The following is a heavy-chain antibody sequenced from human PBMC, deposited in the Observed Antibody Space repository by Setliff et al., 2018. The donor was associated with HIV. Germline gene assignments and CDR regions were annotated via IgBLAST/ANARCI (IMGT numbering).Heavy chain of an antibody. J-gene: IGHJ4*02. D-gene: IGHD3-10*01. CDR1: GFSLSTTGVG. CDR2: IYWDNGK. CDR3: ARHTLALRGPINTRFFDY. V-gene: IGHV2-5*02. Sequence: ESGPLVNPTQTLTLTCSFSGFSLSTTGVGVAWIRQPPGKALEYVALIYWDNGKVYNPSLKRRLTITKDTYKNQVVLTMANIDPVDAGTYFCARHTLALRGPINTRFFDYWGQGAPVTVSS.